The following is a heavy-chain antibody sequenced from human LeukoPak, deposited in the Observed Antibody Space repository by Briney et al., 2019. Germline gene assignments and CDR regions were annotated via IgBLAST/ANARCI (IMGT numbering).Heavy chain of an antibody. CDR1: GFTFSSYG. J-gene: IGHJ4*02. D-gene: IGHD3-10*01. Sequence: GGSLRLSCAASGFTFSSYGMHWVRQAPGKGLEWVAFTRYDGINKYYADSVKGRFTISRDNSKNTLYVQMNSLRGEDTAVYYCAKTEFGYNIDYWGQGTLVTVSS. CDR3: AKTEFGYNIDY. V-gene: IGHV3-30*02. CDR2: TRYDGINK.